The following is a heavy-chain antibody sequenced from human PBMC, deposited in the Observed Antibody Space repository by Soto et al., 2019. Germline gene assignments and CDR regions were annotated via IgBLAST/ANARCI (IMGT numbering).Heavy chain of an antibody. D-gene: IGHD6-13*01. J-gene: IGHJ4*02. CDR3: ARVDLGNSNRKEY. Sequence: GVSLRLSCAASGFSFSSFGMHWVRQAPGMGLEWVAVIWHGGSHIHDVDSVKGRFTISRDNSKNTPYLQMNSLRAEDTALYYCARVDLGNSNRKEYWGQG. CDR2: IWHGGSHI. V-gene: IGHV3-33*01. CDR1: GFSFSSFG.